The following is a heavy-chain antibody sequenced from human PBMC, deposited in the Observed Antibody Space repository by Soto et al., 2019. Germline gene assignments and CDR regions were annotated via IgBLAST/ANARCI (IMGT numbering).Heavy chain of an antibody. CDR1: GFTFSTYA. CDR3: ATLTSGSCWLRYFQH. CDR2: SSGSGGTT. J-gene: IGHJ1*01. V-gene: IGHV3-23*01. Sequence: EVQLLESGGGLVQLGGSLRLSCAASGFTFSTYAMSWVRQVPGTGLEWVSASSGSGGTTYYADSVKARFTFSRDNAKNTLYLQMNSLRAEDTAVYYCATLTSGSCWLRYFQHWGQGTLVTVSS. D-gene: IGHD6-19*01.